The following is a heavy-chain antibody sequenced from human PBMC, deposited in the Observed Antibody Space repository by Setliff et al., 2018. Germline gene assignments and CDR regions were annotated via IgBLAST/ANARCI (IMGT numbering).Heavy chain of an antibody. CDR1: GGTFSSYG. CDR2: TITVFGTT. V-gene: IGHV1-69*05. D-gene: IGHD1-26*01. Sequence: WASVKVSCKASGGTFSSYGISWVRQAPGQGLEWMGGTITVFGTTDYAHKFQGRVTIMTDESTRTAYMELSSLTSEDTAVYYCAREGVHTRSSTDYHYYMDVWGRVTTVTVSS. CDR3: AREGVHTRSSTDYHYYMDV. J-gene: IGHJ6*03.